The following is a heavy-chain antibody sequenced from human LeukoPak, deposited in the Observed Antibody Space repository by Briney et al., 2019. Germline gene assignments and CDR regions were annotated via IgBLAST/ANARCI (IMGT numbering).Heavy chain of an antibody. CDR3: ARIVVSVAAGKLYDY. CDR2: IYYSGST. Sequence: SETLSLTCTVSGGSISSSIYYWGWIRQPPGKGLEWIGSIYYSGSTYYNPSLKSRVTISVDTSKNQFSLKLSSVTAADTAVYYCARIVVSVAAGKLYDYWGQGTLVTVSS. V-gene: IGHV4-39*01. CDR1: GGSISSSIYY. D-gene: IGHD2-2*01. J-gene: IGHJ4*02.